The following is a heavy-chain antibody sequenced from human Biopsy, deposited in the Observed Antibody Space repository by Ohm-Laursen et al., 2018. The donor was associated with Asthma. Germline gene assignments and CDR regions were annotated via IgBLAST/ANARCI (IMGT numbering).Heavy chain of an antibody. CDR2: VFWSGST. Sequence: SETLSHTCRVSGGYPGSSDHHCAWIRQASGKGLECTGFVFWSGSTHYSRSLERRVSISIDTATNEFSMKLWSVTPADTADYFCARVVSYGDIYFGIDVWGPGNTVVVS. CDR3: ARVVSYGDIYFGIDV. D-gene: IGHD4-17*01. V-gene: IGHV4-30-4*01. J-gene: IGHJ6*02. CDR1: GGYPGSSDHH.